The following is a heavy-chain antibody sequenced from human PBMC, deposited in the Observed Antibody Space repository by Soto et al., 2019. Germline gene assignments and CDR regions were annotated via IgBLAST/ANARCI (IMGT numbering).Heavy chain of an antibody. J-gene: IGHJ4*02. CDR2: ISAYNGNT. CDR1: GYTFTSYG. CDR3: ARDDDCSGGSCYSGY. V-gene: IGHV1-18*01. D-gene: IGHD2-15*01. Sequence: ASVKVSCKASGYTFTSYGISWVRQAPGQGLEWMGWISAYNGNTNYAQKLQGRVTMTTDTSTSTAYMELRSLRSDDTAVYYCARDDDCSGGSCYSGYWGQATLVTVSS.